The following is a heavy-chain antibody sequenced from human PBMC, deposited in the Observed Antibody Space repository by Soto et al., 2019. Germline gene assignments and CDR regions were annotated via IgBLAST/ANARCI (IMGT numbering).Heavy chain of an antibody. Sequence: QVQLQQWGAGLLKPSETLSLTCAVSGEPFTDHFCTWIRQAPGKGLEWIGEINHGGRTYFNPSLKSRVTLSVDTSKNQFSLVLVSLAAADTGVYYCARGRVTNYDYYGADVWGQGTTVTVSS. D-gene: IGHD2-8*01. CDR2: INHGGRT. J-gene: IGHJ6*02. CDR3: ARGRVTNYDYYGADV. V-gene: IGHV4-34*02. CDR1: GEPFTDHF.